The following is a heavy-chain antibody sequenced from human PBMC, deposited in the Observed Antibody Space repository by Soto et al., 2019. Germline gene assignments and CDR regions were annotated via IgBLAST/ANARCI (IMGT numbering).Heavy chain of an antibody. V-gene: IGHV3-74*01. Sequence: EVQLVESGGGSVQPGGSLRLSCAASGFTFSSHWVHWVRQVPGKGLVWLSRINMDGTRTNYADSVNGRFAIFRDNAKNTVYLQMNSLRGEDSAAYYCARGGLGTFLLDYWGQGTLVSVS. CDR3: ARGGLGTFLLDY. D-gene: IGHD3-16*01. CDR1: GFTFSSHW. J-gene: IGHJ4*02. CDR2: INMDGTRT.